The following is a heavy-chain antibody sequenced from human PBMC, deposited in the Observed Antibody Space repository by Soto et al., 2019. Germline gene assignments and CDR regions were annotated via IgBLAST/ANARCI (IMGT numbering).Heavy chain of an antibody. J-gene: IGHJ4*02. Sequence: SETLYLTCAFYGASVSGLKWSCICQPPAKELEWIGGINHTGSNNYRPALKSRVTISVDTSRNQFSLKLSSITAADRAVYYCARLQYRSSWYPRWERYYDSGFDSWGQG. CDR3: ARLQYRSSWYPRWERYYDSGFDS. CDR1: GASVSGLK. V-gene: IGHV4-34*01. CDR2: INHTGSN. D-gene: IGHD6-13*01.